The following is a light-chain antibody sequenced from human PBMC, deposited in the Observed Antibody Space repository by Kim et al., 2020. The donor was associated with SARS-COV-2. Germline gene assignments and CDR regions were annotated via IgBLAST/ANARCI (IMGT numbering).Light chain of an antibody. CDR3: QQYGSSLYT. Sequence: LSPGERATLSCRASQSVSSSYLAWYPQKPGQAPRLLIYGASSRATGIPDRFSGSGSGTDFTLTISRLEPEDFAVYYCQQYGSSLYTFGQGTKLEIK. J-gene: IGKJ2*01. CDR1: QSVSSSY. CDR2: GAS. V-gene: IGKV3-20*01.